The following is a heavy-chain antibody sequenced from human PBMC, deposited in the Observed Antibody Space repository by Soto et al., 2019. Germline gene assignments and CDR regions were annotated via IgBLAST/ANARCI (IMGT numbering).Heavy chain of an antibody. CDR3: ARDRSPYGDYGGDYFDY. D-gene: IGHD4-17*01. CDR1: GFTFSSYG. V-gene: IGHV3-33*01. Sequence: QVQLVESGGGVVQPGRSLRLSCAASGFTFSSYGMHWVRQAPGKGLEWVAVIWYDGSNKYYADSVKGRFTISRDNSKNTLYLQMNSLRAEDTAVYYCARDRSPYGDYGGDYFDYWGQGTLVTVSS. CDR2: IWYDGSNK. J-gene: IGHJ4*02.